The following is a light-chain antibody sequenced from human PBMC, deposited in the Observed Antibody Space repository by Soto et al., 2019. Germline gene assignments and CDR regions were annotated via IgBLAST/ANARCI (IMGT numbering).Light chain of an antibody. CDR2: SAY. V-gene: IGKV1-6*01. Sequence: ASQMTQSPSSLSTSVGDRVTITCRASRDIRNELGWFQQKPGKAPRVLIQSAYTLQSGVPSRFSASGSGPEFPLTISSLQTADVASYYCIKTYNDLPRPFGPGTK. CDR3: IKTYNDLPRP. J-gene: IGKJ1*01. CDR1: RDIRNE.